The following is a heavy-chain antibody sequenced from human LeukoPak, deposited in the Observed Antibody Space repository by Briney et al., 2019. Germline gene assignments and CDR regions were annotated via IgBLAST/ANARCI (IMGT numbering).Heavy chain of an antibody. V-gene: IGHV3-48*03. CDR2: ISNSGNTI. Sequence: GGSLRLSCAASGFTFSSYEMNWDRQAPGRGLEWVSYISNSGNTIYYADSVKGRFTISRDNAKNSLYLQMNSLRAEDTAVYYCARRSRGTGSWYYFDYWGQGTLVTVSS. J-gene: IGHJ4*02. CDR1: GFTFSSYE. CDR3: ARRSRGTGSWYYFDY. D-gene: IGHD1-1*01.